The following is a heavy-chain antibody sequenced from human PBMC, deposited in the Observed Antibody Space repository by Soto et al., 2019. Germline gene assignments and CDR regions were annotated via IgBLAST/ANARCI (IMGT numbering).Heavy chain of an antibody. CDR1: GGSFSGYY. CDR3: ARANYDFWSGYYYYHY. Sequence: PSETLSLTCAVYGGSFSGYYWSWIRRPPGKGLEWIGEINHSGSTNYNPSLKSRVTISVDTSKNQFSLKLSSVTAADTAVYYCARANYDFWSGYYYYHYWGQGTLVTVSS. CDR2: INHSGST. V-gene: IGHV4-34*01. J-gene: IGHJ4*02. D-gene: IGHD3-3*01.